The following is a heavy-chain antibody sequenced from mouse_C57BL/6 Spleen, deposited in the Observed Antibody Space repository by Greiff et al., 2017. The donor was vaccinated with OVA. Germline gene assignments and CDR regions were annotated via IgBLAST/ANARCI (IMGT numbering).Heavy chain of an antibody. D-gene: IGHD1-1*01. V-gene: IGHV1-15*01. CDR1: GYTFTDYE. Sequence: QVQLQQSGAELVRPGASVTLSCKASGYTFTDYEMHWVKQTPVHGLEWIGAIDPETGGTAYNQKFKGKAILTADKSSSTAYMELRSLTSEDSAVYYCTRYNYGSSYPYPMDYWGQGTSVTVSS. J-gene: IGHJ4*01. CDR2: IDPETGGT. CDR3: TRYNYGSSYPYPMDY.